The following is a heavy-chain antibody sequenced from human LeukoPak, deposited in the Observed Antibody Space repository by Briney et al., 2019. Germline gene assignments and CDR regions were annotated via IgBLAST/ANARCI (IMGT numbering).Heavy chain of an antibody. J-gene: IGHJ4*02. CDR3: AKSDCGGDCHLLDY. D-gene: IGHD2-21*02. CDR1: GFSLSTYA. Sequence: GGPLRLSCAASGFSLSTYAMSWVRQAPGKGLEWVSHFGGSGGTIYYADSVKGRFTISRDNSKNTLYLQMNSLRAEDTALYYCAKSDCGGDCHLLDYWGQGTLVTVSS. CDR2: FGGSGGTI. V-gene: IGHV3-23*01.